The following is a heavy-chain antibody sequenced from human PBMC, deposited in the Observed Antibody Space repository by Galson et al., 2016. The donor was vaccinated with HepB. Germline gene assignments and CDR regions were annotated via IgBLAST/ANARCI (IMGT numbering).Heavy chain of an antibody. V-gene: IGHV3-48*02. J-gene: IGHJ3*01. D-gene: IGHD6-6*01. CDR2: ISSRSSAT. Sequence: SLRLSCAASGFTFSNYAMKWVRQAPGKGLEWVSVISSRSSATYYADSVKGRFIISRDNAKNSVYLQMNSLRDDDTAVYYCARELVRSAFDLWGQGTMVTVSS. CDR1: GFTFSNYA. CDR3: ARELVRSAFDL.